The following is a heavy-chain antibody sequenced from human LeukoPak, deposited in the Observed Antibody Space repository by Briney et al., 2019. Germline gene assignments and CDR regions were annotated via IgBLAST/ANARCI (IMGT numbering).Heavy chain of an antibody. CDR2: ISYDGSNK. CDR3: ARQGENDAFDI. CDR1: GFTFSSYA. Sequence: PGGSPRLSCAASGFTFSSYAMHWVRQAPGKGLEWVAVISYDGSNKYYADSVKGRFTISRDNSKNTLYLQMNSLRAEDTAVYYCARQGENDAFDIWGQGTMVTVSS. J-gene: IGHJ3*02. V-gene: IGHV3-30*04.